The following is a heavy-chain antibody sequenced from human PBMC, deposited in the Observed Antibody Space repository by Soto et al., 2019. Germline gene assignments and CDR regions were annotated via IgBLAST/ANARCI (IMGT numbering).Heavy chain of an antibody. Sequence: SETLSLTCTVSGGSISSGGYYWSWIRQHPGKGLEWIGYIYYSGSTYYNPSLKSRVTISVDTSKNQFSLKLSSVTSADTAVYYCARESIRGVISYWGQGTLVTVSS. CDR1: GGSISSGGYY. CDR2: IYYSGST. D-gene: IGHD3-10*01. CDR3: ARESIRGVISY. V-gene: IGHV4-31*03. J-gene: IGHJ4*02.